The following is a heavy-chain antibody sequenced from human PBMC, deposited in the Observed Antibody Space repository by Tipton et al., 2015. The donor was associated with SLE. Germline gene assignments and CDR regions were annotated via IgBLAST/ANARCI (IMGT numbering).Heavy chain of an antibody. CDR3: TRGGLAPGTD. Sequence: SLRLSCAASGFTFRNYWMLWFRQAPGKGLEWVANINQDGSEIYYVDSVKGRFTISRDNAKNSLFLQLNSLRSEDTAVYYCTRGGLAPGTDWGQGILVTVSS. V-gene: IGHV3-7*01. CDR2: INQDGSEI. J-gene: IGHJ4*02. CDR1: GFTFRNYW.